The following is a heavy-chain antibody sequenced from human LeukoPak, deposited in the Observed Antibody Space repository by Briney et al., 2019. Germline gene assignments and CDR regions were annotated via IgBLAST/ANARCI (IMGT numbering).Heavy chain of an antibody. V-gene: IGHV1-8*01. J-gene: IGHJ4*02. CDR1: GYTFTSYD. CDR2: MNPNSGNT. D-gene: IGHD3-22*01. Sequence: ASVKVSCKASGYTFTSYDINWVRQATGQGLEWMGWMNPNSGNTGYAQKFQGRVTMTRNTSIGTAYMELSSLRSEGTAVYYCARVPEGSYYDSSGYGFDYWGQGTLVTVSS. CDR3: ARVPEGSYYDSSGYGFDY.